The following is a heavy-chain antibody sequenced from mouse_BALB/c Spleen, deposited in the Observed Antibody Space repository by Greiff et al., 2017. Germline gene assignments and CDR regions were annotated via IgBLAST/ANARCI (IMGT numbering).Heavy chain of an antibody. CDR1: GYSITSGYY. V-gene: IGHV3-6*02. J-gene: IGHJ2*01. CDR3: ATFYYGNYDYYFDY. Sequence: VQLKQSGPGLVKPSQSLSLTCSVTGYSITSGYYWNWIRQFPGNKLEWMGYISYDGSNNYNPSLKNRISITRDTSKNQFFLKLNSVTTEDTATYYCATFYYGNYDYYFDYWGQGTTLTVSS. D-gene: IGHD2-1*01. CDR2: ISYDGSN.